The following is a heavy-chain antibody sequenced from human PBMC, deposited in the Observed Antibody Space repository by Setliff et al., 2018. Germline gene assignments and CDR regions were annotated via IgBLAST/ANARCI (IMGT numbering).Heavy chain of an antibody. CDR3: ARSRDSGFYHQRDAYDI. Sequence: ASVKVSCKASGYMFKSYGINWVRQAPGQGLEWMGWISSYNDNTKSAQKFQGRITMTTDTATTTSYMELRSLRSDDTAVYYCARSRDSGFYHQRDAYDIWGQGTMVTVSS. D-gene: IGHD1-26*01. J-gene: IGHJ3*02. V-gene: IGHV1-18*04. CDR1: GYMFKSYG. CDR2: ISSYNDNT.